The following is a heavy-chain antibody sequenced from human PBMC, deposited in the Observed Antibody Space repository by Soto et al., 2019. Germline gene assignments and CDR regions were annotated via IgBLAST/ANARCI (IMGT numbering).Heavy chain of an antibody. Sequence: GASVKVSCKASGGTFSSYAISWVRQAPGQGLEWMGGIIPIFGTANYAQKFQGRVTITADESTSTAYMELSSLRSEVTAVYYCLAPYDSSGYDAFDIWGQGTMVTVSS. V-gene: IGHV1-69*13. CDR2: IIPIFGTA. J-gene: IGHJ3*02. D-gene: IGHD3-22*01. CDR1: GGTFSSYA. CDR3: LAPYDSSGYDAFDI.